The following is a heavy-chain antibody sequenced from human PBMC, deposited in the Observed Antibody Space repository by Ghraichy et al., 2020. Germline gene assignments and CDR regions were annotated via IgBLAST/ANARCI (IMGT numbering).Heavy chain of an antibody. CDR2: IYYSGST. CDR3: ARWYYYDISGYPSEAFDI. J-gene: IGHJ3*02. Sequence: ETLSLTCTVSGGSISSYYWSWIRQPPGKGLEWIGYIYYSGSTNYNPSLKSRVTISVDTSKNQFSLKLSSVTAADTAVYYCARWYYYDISGYPSEAFDIWGQGTMVTVSS. D-gene: IGHD3-22*01. V-gene: IGHV4-59*01. CDR1: GGSISSYY.